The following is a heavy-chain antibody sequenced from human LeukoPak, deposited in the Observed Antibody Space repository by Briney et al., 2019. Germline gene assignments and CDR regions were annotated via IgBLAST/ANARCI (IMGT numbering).Heavy chain of an antibody. CDR2: IWYDGSNK. J-gene: IGHJ4*02. V-gene: IGHV3-33*01. D-gene: IGHD6-13*01. CDR1: GFSLSIYS. CDR3: ARPQAAAAGALDY. Sequence: RGCLRLSCAESGFSLSIYSICWGRHTPRKGLGWGAVIWYDGSNKYYTDSVKGRFTISRDNSKNTLYLQMNSLRAEDTAVYYCARPQAAAAGALDYWGQGTLVTVSS.